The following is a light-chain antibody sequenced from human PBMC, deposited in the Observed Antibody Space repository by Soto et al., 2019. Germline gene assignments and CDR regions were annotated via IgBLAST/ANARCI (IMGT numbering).Light chain of an antibody. Sequence: QSVLTQPPSVSAAPRQTVTISCSGGSSHIGKNYVSWYQQLPGTAPKLLIYEDDKRPSGTPDRFSGSKSGTSATLDITGLQTGDEADYYCGTWDDSLSAYVFGTGTKLTVL. CDR2: EDD. V-gene: IGLV1-51*01. J-gene: IGLJ1*01. CDR3: GTWDDSLSAYV. CDR1: SSHIGKNY.